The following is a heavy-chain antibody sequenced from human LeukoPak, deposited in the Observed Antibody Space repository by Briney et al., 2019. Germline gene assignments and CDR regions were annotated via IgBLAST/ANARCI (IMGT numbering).Heavy chain of an antibody. CDR2: ISSDGSNK. CDR1: GFTFSSYT. J-gene: IGHJ3*02. CDR3: ARDMRGDGFDI. V-gene: IGHV3-30-3*01. Sequence: GGSLGLSCAASGFTFSSYTMQWVRQAPGKGLEWVAFISSDGSNKYYADSVKGRFTISRDNSKNTLYVQMNSLRAEDTAVYYCARDMRGDGFDIWGQGTMVTVSS. D-gene: IGHD2-2*01.